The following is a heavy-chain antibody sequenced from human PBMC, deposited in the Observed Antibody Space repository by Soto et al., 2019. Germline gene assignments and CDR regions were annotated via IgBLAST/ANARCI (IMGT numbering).Heavy chain of an antibody. CDR2: ISYDGSNK. CDR3: AKDLMSMHYDSSGYLDY. CDR1: GFTFSSYG. V-gene: IGHV3-30*18. J-gene: IGHJ4*02. D-gene: IGHD3-22*01. Sequence: PGGSLRLSCAASGFTFSSYGMHWVRQAPGKGLEWVAVISYDGSNKYYADSVKGRFTISRDNSKNTLYLQMNSLRAEDTAVYYCAKDLMSMHYDSSGYLDYWGQGTLVTVSS.